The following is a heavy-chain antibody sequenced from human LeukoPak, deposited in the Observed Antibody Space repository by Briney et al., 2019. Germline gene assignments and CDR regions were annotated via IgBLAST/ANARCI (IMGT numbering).Heavy chain of an antibody. Sequence: GASVKVSCKASGYTFTSYAMHWVRQAPGQGLEWMGGIIPIFGTANYAQKFQGRVTITADESTSTAYMELSSLRSEDTAVYYCARLGYCSGGSCYLNLVYWGQGTLVTVSS. D-gene: IGHD2-15*01. V-gene: IGHV1-69*13. CDR3: ARLGYCSGGSCYLNLVY. CDR1: GYTFTSYA. CDR2: IIPIFGTA. J-gene: IGHJ4*02.